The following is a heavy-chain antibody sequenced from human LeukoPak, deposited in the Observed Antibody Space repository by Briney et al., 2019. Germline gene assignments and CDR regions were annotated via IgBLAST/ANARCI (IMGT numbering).Heavy chain of an antibody. D-gene: IGHD4-17*01. Sequence: SQTLSLTCAVSGGSISSGGYSWSWIRQPPGKGLEWIGYIYHSGSTYYNPSLKSRVTISVDRSKNQFSLKLSSVTAADTAVYYCARGSGYGDYVGAFDIWGQGTMVTVSS. CDR3: ARGSGYGDYVGAFDI. CDR1: GGSISSGGYS. V-gene: IGHV4-30-2*01. J-gene: IGHJ3*02. CDR2: IYHSGST.